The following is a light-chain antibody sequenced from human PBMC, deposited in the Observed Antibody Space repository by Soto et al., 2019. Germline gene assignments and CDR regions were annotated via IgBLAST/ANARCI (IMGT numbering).Light chain of an antibody. CDR1: SSDVGGYNY. CDR2: EVT. J-gene: IGLJ2*01. V-gene: IGLV2-8*01. Sequence: QSALTQPPSASGSPGQSVTISCTGTSSDVGGYNYVSWYQQYPGRAPKLMIYEVTKRPSGVPDRFSGSKSGNTASLTVSGLQFEYGADYYCTSYAPSNNSSFVFGGGTNLTAL. CDR3: TSYAPSNNSSFV.